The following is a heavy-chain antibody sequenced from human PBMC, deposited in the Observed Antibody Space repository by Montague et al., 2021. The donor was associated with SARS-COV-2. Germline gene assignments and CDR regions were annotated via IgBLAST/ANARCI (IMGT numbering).Heavy chain of an antibody. Sequence: ETLSLTCTVSGGSISSYYWSWIRQPPGKGLEWIGYIYYSGSTNYNPSLKSRVTISVDTSKNQFSLKLSSVTAADTAVYYCARHLRQQLVNEGLFDYWGQGTLVTVSS. D-gene: IGHD6-13*01. CDR3: ARHLRQQLVNEGLFDY. V-gene: IGHV4-59*08. CDR1: GGSISSYY. CDR2: IYYSGST. J-gene: IGHJ4*02.